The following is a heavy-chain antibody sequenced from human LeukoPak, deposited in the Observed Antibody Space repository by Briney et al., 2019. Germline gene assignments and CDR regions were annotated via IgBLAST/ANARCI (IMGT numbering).Heavy chain of an antibody. CDR2: ISSSSSYI. J-gene: IGHJ6*03. V-gene: IGHV3-21*01. Sequence: GGSLRLSCAASGFTFSSYSMNWVRQAPGKGLEWVSSISSSSSYIYYADSVKGRFTISRDNSKNTLYLQMNSLRAEDTAVYYCAKGSGSGSYYPYYYYYMDVWGKGTTVTISS. CDR3: AKGSGSGSYYPYYYYYMDV. CDR1: GFTFSSYS. D-gene: IGHD3-10*01.